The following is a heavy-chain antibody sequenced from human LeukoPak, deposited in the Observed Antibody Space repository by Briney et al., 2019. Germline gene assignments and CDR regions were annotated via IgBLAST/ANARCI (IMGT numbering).Heavy chain of an antibody. Sequence: ASVKVSCKASGYTFTSYYMHWVRQAPGQGLEWMGIINPSGGSTSYAQKFQGRVTMTRDTSTSTVYMELSSLRSEDTAVYYCARVGGTMVRGATRDYYAMDAWGKGTTVTVSS. CDR2: INPSGGST. V-gene: IGHV1-46*01. J-gene: IGHJ6*04. CDR3: ARVGGTMVRGATRDYYAMDA. CDR1: GYTFTSYY. D-gene: IGHD3-10*01.